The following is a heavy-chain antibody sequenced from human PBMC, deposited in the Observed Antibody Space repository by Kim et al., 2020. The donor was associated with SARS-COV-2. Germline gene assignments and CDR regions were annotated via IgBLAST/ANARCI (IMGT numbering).Heavy chain of an antibody. D-gene: IGHD1-26*01. CDR3: ASRRYTGTYYYFDY. V-gene: IGHV3-74*01. Sequence: GGSLRLSCAASGFTFSSNWMHWVRQAPGKGLVWVSRINSDGGTTSYADSVKGRFTISRDNAKSTRYLQMNSLRAEDTAVCYCASRRYTGTYYYFDYWGQGTRVTVS. CDR1: GFTFSSNW. J-gene: IGHJ4*02. CDR2: INSDGGTT.